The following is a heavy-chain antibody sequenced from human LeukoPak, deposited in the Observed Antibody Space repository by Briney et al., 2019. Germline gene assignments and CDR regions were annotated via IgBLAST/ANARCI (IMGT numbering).Heavy chain of an antibody. CDR1: GFTFTDYW. D-gene: IGHD3-22*01. CDR2: IMGDGSRK. J-gene: IGHJ3*02. V-gene: IGHV3-7*01. CDR3: ARDANYHDGSNYYDVLDI. Sequence: AGSLRLSCAASGFTFTDYWLAWVLQVPGKRLEWVANIMGDGSRKYYLDSVKGRYTISRDNARNSVNLEMSSLRADDTAMYYCARDANYHDGSNYYDVLDIWGQGTMVTVSS.